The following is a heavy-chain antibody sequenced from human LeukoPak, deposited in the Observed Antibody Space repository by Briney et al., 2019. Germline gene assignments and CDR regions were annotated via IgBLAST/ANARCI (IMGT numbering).Heavy chain of an antibody. CDR2: SSSSDDGK. V-gene: IGHV3-23*01. Sequence: GGSLRLSCAASGFTFSSYAMNWVRQVPGKGLEWVSASSSSDDGKWYAESVRGRFTISRDTSKNTVYLQMNSLGAEDTAVYHCVREAAATLFDYWGQGTLVTVSS. D-gene: IGHD1-26*01. J-gene: IGHJ4*02. CDR3: VREAAATLFDY. CDR1: GFTFSSYA.